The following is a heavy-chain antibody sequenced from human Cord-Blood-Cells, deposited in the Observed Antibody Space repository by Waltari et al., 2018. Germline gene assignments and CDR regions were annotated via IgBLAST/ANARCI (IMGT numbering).Heavy chain of an antibody. D-gene: IGHD5-12*01. CDR3: ARGPSRRKDGYNYAFDI. CDR1: GYTFASYA. V-gene: IGHV1-3*01. J-gene: IGHJ3*02. Sequence: VLLVQSGAEVKRPGASVKVAGKAPGYTFASYALHWERQAHGQRLEWMGWINAGNGNTKYSQKFQGRVTITRDTSASTAYMELSSLRSEDTAVYYCARGPSRRKDGYNYAFDIWGQGTMVTVSS. CDR2: INAGNGNT.